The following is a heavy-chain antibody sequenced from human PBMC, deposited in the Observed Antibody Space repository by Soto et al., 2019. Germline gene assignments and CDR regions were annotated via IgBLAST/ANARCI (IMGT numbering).Heavy chain of an antibody. V-gene: IGHV1-18*01. CDR1: GYTFTNYG. CDR2: ISGYNGNT. J-gene: IGHJ6*02. CDR3: AREGQAPYYYDGMDV. Sequence: QVQVVQSGDEVKKPGASVKVSCKASGYTFTNYGFSWVRQAPGQGLEWMGWISGYNGNTKYAEKFQGRVTMTTDTSTSTAHMELRSLSSDDTAVYYCAREGQAPYYYDGMDVWGQGTAVTVSS.